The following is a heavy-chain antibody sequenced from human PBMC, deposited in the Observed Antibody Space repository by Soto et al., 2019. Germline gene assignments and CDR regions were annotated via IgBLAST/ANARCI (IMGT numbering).Heavy chain of an antibody. J-gene: IGHJ5*02. CDR3: ARGRLGYSSSWEWFDP. D-gene: IGHD6-13*01. Sequence: QVQLVQSGAEVKKPGSSVKVSCKASGGTFSSYAISWVRQAPGQGLEWMGGIIPIFGTANYAQKFQGRVTITADESTSTAYMELSSLRAEDTAVYYCARGRLGYSSSWEWFDPWGQGTLVTVSS. CDR1: GGTFSSYA. CDR2: IIPIFGTA. V-gene: IGHV1-69*01.